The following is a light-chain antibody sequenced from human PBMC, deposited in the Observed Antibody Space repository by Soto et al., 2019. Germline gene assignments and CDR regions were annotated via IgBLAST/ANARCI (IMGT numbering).Light chain of an antibody. Sequence: QSALTQPASVSGSPGQSITISCTGTSSDVGGYNYVSWYQHHPGKAPKLMISQVTNRPSGVSNRFSGSKSGNTASLTISGLQAEDEADYYCCSYESTNTLVLGGGTKLTVL. J-gene: IGLJ2*01. CDR3: CSYESTNTLV. CDR1: SSDVGGYNY. CDR2: QVT. V-gene: IGLV2-14*01.